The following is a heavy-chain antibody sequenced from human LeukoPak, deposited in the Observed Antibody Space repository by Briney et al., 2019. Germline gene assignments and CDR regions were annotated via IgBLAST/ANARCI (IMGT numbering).Heavy chain of an antibody. CDR2: IYYSGIT. CDR3: ARRSITGWFDP. V-gene: IGHV4-59*04. CDR1: GGSISSYY. J-gene: IGHJ5*02. D-gene: IGHD2-2*01. Sequence: PSETLSLTCTVSGGSISSYYWSWIRQPPGKGLEWIGYIYYSGITYFNPSLKSRVTMSIDTSKNQFSLKVTSVTAADTAVYYCARRSITGWFDPWGQGTLVTVSS.